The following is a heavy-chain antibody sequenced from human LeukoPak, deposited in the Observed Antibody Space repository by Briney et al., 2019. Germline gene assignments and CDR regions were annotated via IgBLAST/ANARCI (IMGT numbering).Heavy chain of an antibody. CDR2: ISSSSSTI. V-gene: IGHV3-48*04. D-gene: IGHD3-22*01. J-gene: IGHJ3*02. CDR3: ARDRKYSSGYYLDAFDI. CDR1: RFTFSNYN. Sequence: GGSLRLSCAASRFTFSNYNMNWVRQAPGKGLEWVSYISSSSSTIYYADSVKGRFTISRDNAENSLYLQMNSLRAEDTAVYYCARDRKYSSGYYLDAFDIWGQGTMVTVSS.